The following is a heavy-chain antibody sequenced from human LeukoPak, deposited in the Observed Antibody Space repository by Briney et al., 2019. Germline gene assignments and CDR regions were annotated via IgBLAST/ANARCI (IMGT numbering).Heavy chain of an antibody. CDR1: GYTFTGYY. Sequence: ASVKVSCKASGYTFTGYYMHWVRQAPGQGLEWMGRINPNSGGTNYAQKFQGRVTMTRDTSISTAYMELSRLRSDDTAVYYCARVLGLRLDYYYYYGMDVWGQGTTVTVSS. CDR3: ARVLGLRLDYYYYYGMDV. D-gene: IGHD5-12*01. CDR2: INPNSGGT. V-gene: IGHV1-2*06. J-gene: IGHJ6*02.